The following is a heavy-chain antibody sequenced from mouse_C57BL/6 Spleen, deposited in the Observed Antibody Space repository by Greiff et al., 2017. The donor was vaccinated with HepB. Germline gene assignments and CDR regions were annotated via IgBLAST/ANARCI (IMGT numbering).Heavy chain of an antibody. Sequence: EVKLVESGPGLVKPSQSLSLTCSVTGYSITSGYYWNWIRQFPGNKLEWMGYISYDGSNNYNPSLKNRISITRDTSKNQFFLKLNSVTTEDTATYYCARGGDSSGYRAMDYWGQGTSVTVSS. J-gene: IGHJ4*01. V-gene: IGHV3-6*01. CDR2: ISYDGSN. D-gene: IGHD3-2*02. CDR1: GYSITSGYY. CDR3: ARGGDSSGYRAMDY.